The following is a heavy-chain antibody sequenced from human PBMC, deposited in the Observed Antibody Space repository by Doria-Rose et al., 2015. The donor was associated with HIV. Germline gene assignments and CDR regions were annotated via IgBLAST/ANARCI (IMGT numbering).Heavy chain of an antibody. CDR3: ARIKSSRWYHKYYFDF. D-gene: IGHD6-13*01. J-gene: IGHJ4*02. V-gene: IGHV2-26*01. CDR2: IFSDDER. CDR1: GVSLSSPGMG. Sequence: QITLKESGPVLVKPTETLTLTCTVSGVSLSSPGMGVSWIRQPPGKALEWLANIFSDDERSYKTSPKSRLTISRCTSNSQLFLTMTDMDPVDTATYYCARIKSSRWYHKYYFDFWGQGTLVIVSA.